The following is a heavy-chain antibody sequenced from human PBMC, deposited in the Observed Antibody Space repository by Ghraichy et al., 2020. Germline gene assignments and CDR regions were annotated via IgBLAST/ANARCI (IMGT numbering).Heavy chain of an antibody. CDR2: IYSGGGT. CDR1: GFTVSLNY. J-gene: IGHJ3*01. Sequence: GGSLRLSCAASGFTVSLNYMNWVRQAPGKGLEWVSVIYSGGGTAYADSVKGRFTISRDSYKNTLYLQLNRLRFEDTAVYYCATDQGLGAFDVWGQGTMVTVS. D-gene: IGHD5/OR15-5a*01. CDR3: ATDQGLGAFDV. V-gene: IGHV3-53*01.